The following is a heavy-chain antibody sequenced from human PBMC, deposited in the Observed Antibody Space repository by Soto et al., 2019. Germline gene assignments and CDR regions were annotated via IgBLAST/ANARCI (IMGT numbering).Heavy chain of an antibody. Sequence: QVQLQESGPGLVKPSQTLSLTCTVSGGSISSGGYYWSWIRQHPGKGLAWIGYIYSSGSTYYNPSLKSRVTISVDTSKNQFSLKLSSVTAADTAVYYCAREFDGDDGVRGMDVWGQGTTVTVSS. CDR1: GGSISSGGYY. CDR2: IYSSGST. J-gene: IGHJ6*02. D-gene: IGHD4-17*01. V-gene: IGHV4-31*03. CDR3: AREFDGDDGVRGMDV.